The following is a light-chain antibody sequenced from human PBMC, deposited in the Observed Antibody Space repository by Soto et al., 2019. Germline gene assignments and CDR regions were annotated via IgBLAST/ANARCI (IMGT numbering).Light chain of an antibody. CDR3: SSYTSSSTYV. V-gene: IGLV2-14*01. J-gene: IGLJ1*01. CDR1: SSDVGTYNY. CDR2: EVS. Sequence: QSALTQPSSVSRSPGQSITIFCTGTSSDVGTYNYVSCYQLHPGKAPILMVYEVSNRPSGVSNRFSGSKSGNTASLTISGLQAEDKADYHCSSYTSSSTYVFGTGTKVTVL.